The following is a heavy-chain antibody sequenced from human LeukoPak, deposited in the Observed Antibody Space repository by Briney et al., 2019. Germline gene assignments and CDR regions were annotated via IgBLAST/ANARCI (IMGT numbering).Heavy chain of an antibody. CDR2: ISSSSSYI. Sequence: PGGSLRLSCAASGFTFSSYSMNWVRQAPGKGLEWVSSISSSSSYIYYADSVKGRFTISRDNAKNSLYLQMNGLRAEDTAVYYCARRFLEWLLPDYWGQGTLVTVSS. CDR3: ARRFLEWLLPDY. J-gene: IGHJ4*02. CDR1: GFTFSSYS. V-gene: IGHV3-21*01. D-gene: IGHD3-3*01.